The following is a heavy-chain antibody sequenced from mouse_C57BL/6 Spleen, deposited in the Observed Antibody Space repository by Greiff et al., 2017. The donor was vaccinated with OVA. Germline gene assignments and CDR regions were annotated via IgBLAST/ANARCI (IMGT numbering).Heavy chain of an antibody. CDR2: IHPHRGRP. V-gene: IGHV1-64*01. J-gene: IGHJ4*01. D-gene: IGHD2-4*01. Sequence: QVQLQPPGAELVKPGASVPLSCKASGYTFTSSWMHWVQPRPGQGLAWIGMIHPHRGRPNSNETSKSKATLTVDKSSSTAYMQLSSLTSEDSAVYYCAAYDYDGFLDCWGQGTSVTVSS. CDR1: GYTFTSSW. CDR3: AAYDYDGFLDC.